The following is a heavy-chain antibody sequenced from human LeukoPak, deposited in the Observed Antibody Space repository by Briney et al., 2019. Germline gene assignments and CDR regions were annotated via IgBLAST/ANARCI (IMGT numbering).Heavy chain of an antibody. CDR2: IWYDGSEK. D-gene: IGHD3-10*01. Sequence: GGSLRLSCAASGFTFSTYGMQWVRQAPGKGLEWVAAIWYDGSEKYYADSVKGRFTISRDNSKNTLYLQMNSLRSDDTAVYYCARWAPHYYGSGSYLDYWGQGTLVTVSS. J-gene: IGHJ4*02. CDR3: ARWAPHYYGSGSYLDY. V-gene: IGHV3-33*01. CDR1: GFTFSTYG.